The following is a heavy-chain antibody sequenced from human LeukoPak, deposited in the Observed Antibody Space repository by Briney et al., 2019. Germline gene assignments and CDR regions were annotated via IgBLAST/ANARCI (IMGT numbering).Heavy chain of an antibody. J-gene: IGHJ4*02. D-gene: IGHD3-3*01. CDR1: GGSISSYY. V-gene: IGHV4-59*01. CDR3: ARWSGYGFDY. CDR2: IYYSGGT. Sequence: SETLSLTCTVSGGSISSYYWSWIRQPPGKGLEWIGYIYYSGGTNYNPSLKSRVTISVDTSENQFSLKLSSVTAADTAVYYCARWSGYGFDYWGQGTLVTVSS.